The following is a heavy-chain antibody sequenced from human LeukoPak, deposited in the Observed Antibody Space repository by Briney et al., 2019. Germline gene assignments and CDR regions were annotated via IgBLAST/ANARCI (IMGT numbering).Heavy chain of an antibody. D-gene: IGHD2-8*01. CDR3: AKGGASVYAADY. V-gene: IGHV3-33*06. J-gene: IGHJ4*02. CDR2: IWYDGSNK. CDR1: GFTFSSYG. Sequence: GRSLRLSCAASGFTFSSYGMHWVRQAPGKGLEWVAVIWYDGSNKYYADSVKGRFTISRDNSKNTLYLQMNSLRAEDTAVYYCAKGGASVYAADYWGQGTLVTVSS.